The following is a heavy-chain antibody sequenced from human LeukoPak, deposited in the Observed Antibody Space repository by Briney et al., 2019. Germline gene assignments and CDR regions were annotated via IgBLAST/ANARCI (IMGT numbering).Heavy chain of an antibody. J-gene: IGHJ6*02. CDR2: MNPNSGNT. CDR1: GYTFTSYD. D-gene: IGHD3-10*01. Sequence: AASVKVSCKASGYTFTSYDINWVRQATGQGLEWMGWMNPNSGNTGYAQKFQGRVTMTRNTSISTAYMELSSLRSEDTAVYYCAGARGGWLGDFLYRNYYKGRAVWGQGTTVTASS. V-gene: IGHV1-8*01. CDR3: AGARGGWLGDFLYRNYYKGRAV.